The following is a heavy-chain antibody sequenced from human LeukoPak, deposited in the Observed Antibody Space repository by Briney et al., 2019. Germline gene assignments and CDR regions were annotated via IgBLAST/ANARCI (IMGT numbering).Heavy chain of an antibody. CDR1: GFSLNTSGVG. D-gene: IGHD2-2*01. CDR2: IYWDDDE. V-gene: IGHV2-5*02. J-gene: IGHJ5*02. Sequence: SGPTLVNPTQTLTLICTFSGFSLNTSGVGVGWIRQPPGKALEWLALIYWDDDERYSPSLKSRLTITKDTSKNQVVLTMTNMDPVDTATYYCAHRDYYARIDPWGQGTLVTVSS. CDR3: AHRDYYARIDP.